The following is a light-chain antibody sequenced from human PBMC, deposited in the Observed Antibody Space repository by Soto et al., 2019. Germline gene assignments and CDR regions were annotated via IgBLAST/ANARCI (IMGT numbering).Light chain of an antibody. CDR3: CSYAGSSTVV. J-gene: IGLJ2*01. V-gene: IGLV2-23*01. CDR1: SSDVGSYNL. CDR2: EGS. Sequence: QSALTQPASVSGSPGQSITISCTGTSSDVGSYNLVSWYQQHQGKAPKLMIYEGSKRPSGVSNRFSGSKSGNTASLTISGLQAEDEAEYYCCSYAGSSTVVFGGGTMVTV.